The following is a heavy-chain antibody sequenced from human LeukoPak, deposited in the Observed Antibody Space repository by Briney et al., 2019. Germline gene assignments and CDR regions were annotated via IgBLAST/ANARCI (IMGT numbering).Heavy chain of an antibody. V-gene: IGHV3-23*01. Sequence: GGSLRLSCAASEFTFSSYAMSWVRQAPGKGLEWVSAISGSGGSTYYADSVKGWFTISRDNSKNTLYLQMNSLRAEDTAVYYCAKGRSGSYYLHFDYWGQGTLVTVSS. CDR1: EFTFSSYA. CDR3: AKGRSGSYYLHFDY. D-gene: IGHD1-26*01. J-gene: IGHJ4*02. CDR2: ISGSGGST.